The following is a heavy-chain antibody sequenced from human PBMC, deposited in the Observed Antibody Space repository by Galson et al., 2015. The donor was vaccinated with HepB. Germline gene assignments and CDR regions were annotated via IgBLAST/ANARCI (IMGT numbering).Heavy chain of an antibody. CDR2: IIPIFGTA. D-gene: IGHD4-17*01. V-gene: IGHV1-69*13. CDR1: GGTFCSYA. CDR3: ASLGDFGDYTDAFDI. J-gene: IGHJ3*02. Sequence: SVKVSCKASGGTFCSYAISWVRQAPGQGLEWMGGIIPIFGTANYAQKFQGRVTITADESTSTAYMELSSLRSEDTAVYYCASLGDFGDYTDAFDIWGQGTMVTVSS.